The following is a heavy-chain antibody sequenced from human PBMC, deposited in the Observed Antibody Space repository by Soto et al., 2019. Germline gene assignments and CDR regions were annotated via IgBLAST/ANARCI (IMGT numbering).Heavy chain of an antibody. CDR2: INPNSGST. CDR3: VRDRGGDSDYDGDWYFDL. Sequence: QVQLVQSGAEVKKPGASVKISCKASGYTFTDYYMHWVRQAPGQGLEWMGWINPNSGSTNYAQKFRGRVTMTRDTSTSTAYVELNRLRSDDTAVYFCVRDRGGDSDYDGDWYFDLWGLGTLVTVSS. D-gene: IGHD5-12*01. J-gene: IGHJ2*01. CDR1: GYTFTDYY. V-gene: IGHV1-2*02.